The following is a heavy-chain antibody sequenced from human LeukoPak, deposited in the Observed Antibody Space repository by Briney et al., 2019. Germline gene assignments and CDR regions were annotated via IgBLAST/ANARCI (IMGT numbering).Heavy chain of an antibody. V-gene: IGHV3-30*18. CDR1: GSTFSSYG. J-gene: IGHJ6*02. CDR2: ISYDGSNK. Sequence: PGGSLRLSCAASGSTFSSYGMHWVRQAPGKGLEWVAVISYDGSNKYYADSVKGRFTISRDNSKNTLYLQMNSLRAEDTAVYYCAKDQVRILYYYYGMDVWGQGTTVTVSS. D-gene: IGHD1-1*01. CDR3: AKDQVRILYYYYGMDV.